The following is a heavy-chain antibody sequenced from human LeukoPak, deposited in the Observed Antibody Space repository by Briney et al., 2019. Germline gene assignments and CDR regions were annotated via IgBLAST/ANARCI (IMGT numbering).Heavy chain of an antibody. D-gene: IGHD3-3*02. CDR1: GFSFIVFW. CDR3: TRDWRHMAFDP. Sequence: PGGSLRLSCRDSGFSFIVFWMHWVRQVPGKGLVWVSRIRSDGTTTDYADSVKGRFTISRDNAKSTLYLQMSSLRVEDTAVYYCTRDWRHMAFDPWGQGTMVTVSS. V-gene: IGHV3-74*01. CDR2: IRSDGTTT. J-gene: IGHJ5*02.